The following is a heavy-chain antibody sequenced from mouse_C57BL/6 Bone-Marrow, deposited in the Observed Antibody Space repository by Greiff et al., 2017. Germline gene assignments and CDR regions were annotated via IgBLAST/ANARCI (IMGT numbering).Heavy chain of an antibody. J-gene: IGHJ1*03. D-gene: IGHD2-3*01. Sequence: QVQLQQPGAELVRPGSSVKLSCKASGYTFTSYWMHWVKQRPIQGLEWIGNIDPSDSETHYNQKFKDKATLTVDKSSSTAYMQLSSLTSEDSAVYYCAREGADGYLWYFDVWGTGTTVTVSS. CDR2: IDPSDSET. V-gene: IGHV1-52*01. CDR3: AREGADGYLWYFDV. CDR1: GYTFTSYW.